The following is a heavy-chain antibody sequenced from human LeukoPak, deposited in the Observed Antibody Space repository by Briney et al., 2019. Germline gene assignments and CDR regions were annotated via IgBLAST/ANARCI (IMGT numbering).Heavy chain of an antibody. CDR2: TYSPGYT. D-gene: IGHD5-24*01. V-gene: IGHV3-53*01. CDR1: GLIVSRNY. J-gene: IGHJ4*02. Sequence: GGSPRLSCAASGLIVSRNYMSGVRQAPGKGLEGVSVTYSPGYTYYVDFVKGRFTLSRDNSKNTLYLQMNSLRVEDTDVYYCARLESISLDWGQGTLVTVSS. CDR3: ARLESISLD.